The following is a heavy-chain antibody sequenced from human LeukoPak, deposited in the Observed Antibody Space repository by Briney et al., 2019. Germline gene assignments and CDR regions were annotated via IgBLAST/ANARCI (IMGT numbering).Heavy chain of an antibody. CDR2: IYYSGST. J-gene: IGHJ6*03. CDR1: GGSISSYY. D-gene: IGHD6-19*01. V-gene: IGHV4-59*01. Sequence: SETLSLTCTVSGGSISSYYWSWIRQPPGKGLEWIGYIYYSGSTNYNPSLKSRVTISVDTSKNQFSLKLSSVTAADTAVYYCAREDPGYSSGWYGESSYMDVWGKGTTVTISS. CDR3: AREDPGYSSGWYGESSYMDV.